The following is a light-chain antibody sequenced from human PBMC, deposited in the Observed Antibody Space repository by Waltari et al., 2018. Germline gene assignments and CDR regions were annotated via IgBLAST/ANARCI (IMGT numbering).Light chain of an antibody. CDR1: QNISRY. V-gene: IGKV3-20*01. J-gene: IGKJ1*01. CDR3: QKYGTLPAT. Sequence: EIMLTQSPGSLSLSPGERATPSCRARQNISRYLAWYQHKPGQAPRRLIYDASSRATGLPDRFSGSGSGTDFSLTISRLEPEDVAVYYCQKYGTLPATFGQGTKVEIK. CDR2: DAS.